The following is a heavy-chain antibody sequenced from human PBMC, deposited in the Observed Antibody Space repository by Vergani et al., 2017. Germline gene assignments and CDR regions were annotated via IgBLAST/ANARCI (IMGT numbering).Heavy chain of an antibody. Sequence: EVQLVQSGAEVKKPGEPLKISCEGSGYTFTDYWVGWVRQKAGKGLEWMGVVYDRDSITRYSLSLEGQVTISADKSINTAYLEWDRLRASDSAMYYCVRRRWEQQEVDYWGRGALVT. J-gene: IGHJ4*02. V-gene: IGHV5-51*01. CDR3: VRRRWEQQEVDY. CDR2: VYDRDSIT. CDR1: GYTFTDYW. D-gene: IGHD1-26*01.